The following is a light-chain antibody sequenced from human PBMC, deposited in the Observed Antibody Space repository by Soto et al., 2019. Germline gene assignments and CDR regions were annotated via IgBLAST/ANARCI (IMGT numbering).Light chain of an antibody. J-gene: IGKJ5*01. Sequence: DIQITQSPSPLSSSVGDPITITCRARQGISNFVAWNQHKPGKVPKLLIYAASTLQSGVPSRFSGSASGTDFTLTISSLQPEDVATYYCQKYNSAPPITFGQGTRLEIK. CDR2: AAS. CDR1: QGISNF. CDR3: QKYNSAPPIT. V-gene: IGKV1-27*01.